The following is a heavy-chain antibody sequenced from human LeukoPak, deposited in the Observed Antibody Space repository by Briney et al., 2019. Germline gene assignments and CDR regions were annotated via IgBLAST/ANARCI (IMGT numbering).Heavy chain of an antibody. CDR2: IDPSDSYA. CDR3: ATGMTATFAPGVDV. CDR1: GYRFTSYW. J-gene: IGHJ6*02. V-gene: IGHV5-10-1*01. D-gene: IGHD1-20*01. Sequence: GESLRISCKGSGYRFTSYWIAWVRQTPGKGLEWMGRIDPSDSYAKYSPSFQGHVTISADKSISTAYLQWSSLQASDTAMYYCATGMTATFAPGVDVWGQGTAVTLSS.